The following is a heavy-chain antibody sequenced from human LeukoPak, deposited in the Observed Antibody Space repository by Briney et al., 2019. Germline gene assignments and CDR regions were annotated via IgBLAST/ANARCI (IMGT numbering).Heavy chain of an antibody. CDR1: GFTFDDYA. Sequence: PGGSLRLSCAASGFTFDDYAMHWVRQASGKGLEWVSGISWNSGSIGYADSVKGRFTISRGNAKNSLYLQMNSLRAEDTALYYCAKDITYYYDSSGYFDYWGQGTLVTVSS. J-gene: IGHJ4*02. CDR2: ISWNSGSI. V-gene: IGHV3-9*01. CDR3: AKDITYYYDSSGYFDY. D-gene: IGHD3-22*01.